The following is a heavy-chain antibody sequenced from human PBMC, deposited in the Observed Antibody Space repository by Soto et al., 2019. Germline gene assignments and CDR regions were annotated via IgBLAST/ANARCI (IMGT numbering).Heavy chain of an antibody. D-gene: IGHD5-12*01. CDR2: IIPIFGTA. J-gene: IGHJ6*04. CDR3: AGDDAATISNYGMDV. Sequence: ASVKVSCKASGGTFSSYAISWVRQAPGQGLAWMGGIIPIFGTANYAQKFQGRVTITADESTSTAYMELRSLRSEDTAVYYCAGDDAATISNYGMDVWGKGHTVTVSS. V-gene: IGHV1-69*13. CDR1: GGTFSSYA.